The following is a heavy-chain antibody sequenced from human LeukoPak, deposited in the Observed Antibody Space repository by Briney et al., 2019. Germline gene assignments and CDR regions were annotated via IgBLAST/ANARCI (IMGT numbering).Heavy chain of an antibody. CDR1: GFTFSSYE. V-gene: IGHV3-73*01. Sequence: GGSLRLSCAASGFTFSSYEMNWVRQASGIGLEWVGRIRSKANSYATAYAASVKGRFNISRDDSKNTAYLQMNSLKTEDTAVYYCIEVRAGYYYMDVWGKGTTVTVSS. D-gene: IGHD3-10*01. J-gene: IGHJ6*03. CDR3: IEVRAGYYYMDV. CDR2: IRSKANSYAT.